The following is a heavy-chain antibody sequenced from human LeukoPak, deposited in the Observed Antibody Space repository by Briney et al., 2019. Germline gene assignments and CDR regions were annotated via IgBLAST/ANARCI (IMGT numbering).Heavy chain of an antibody. J-gene: IGHJ4*02. CDR3: ARIVAATGTSYFDS. CDR2: INHSGST. V-gene: IGHV4-34*01. CDR1: GGSFSGYY. Sequence: PSETLSLTCAVYGGSFSGYYWSWIRQPPGKGLEWIGEINHSGSTNYNPSLKSRVTISVDKSKNQFSLKLSSVTAADTAVYYCARIVAATGTSYFDSWGQGTLVTVSS. D-gene: IGHD6-13*01.